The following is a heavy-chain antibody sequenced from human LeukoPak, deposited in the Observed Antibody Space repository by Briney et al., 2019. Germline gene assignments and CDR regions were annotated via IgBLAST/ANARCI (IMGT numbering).Heavy chain of an antibody. D-gene: IGHD2-21*02. CDR2: INAGNGNT. J-gene: IGHJ5*02. V-gene: IGHV1-3*01. CDR3: AREAPAGDPNGDLFDP. CDR1: GYTFTSYA. Sequence: ASVTVSCKASGYTFTSYAMHWVRQAPGQRLEWMGWINAGNGNTKYSQKFQGRVTITRDTSASTAYMELSSLRSEDTAVYYRAREAPAGDPNGDLFDPWGQGTLVTVSS.